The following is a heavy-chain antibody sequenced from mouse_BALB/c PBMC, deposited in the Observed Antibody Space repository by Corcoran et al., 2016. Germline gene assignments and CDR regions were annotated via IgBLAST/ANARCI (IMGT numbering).Heavy chain of an antibody. D-gene: IGHD1-1*01. CDR2: IDPYNGGT. CDR1: GYSFTGYN. CDR3: SVGVNYGAWFAY. V-gene: IGHV1S135*01. J-gene: IGHJ3*01. Sequence: EVQLQPSGPELGKPGASVKISCKASGYSFTGYNMYWVKQSHRKSLEWIGYIDPYNGGTSYNQKSKGKATLTVDKSSSTAYMHLNSLTSEDDAIVYCSVGVNYGAWFAYWGQGTLVTVSA.